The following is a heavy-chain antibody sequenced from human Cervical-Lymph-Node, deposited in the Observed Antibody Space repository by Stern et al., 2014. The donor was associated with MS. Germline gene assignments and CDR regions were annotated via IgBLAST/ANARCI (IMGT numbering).Heavy chain of an antibody. CDR3: ARGRGSDHGGGDY. CDR2: TNPNSGNT. D-gene: IGHD3-16*01. CDR1: GYTFTSYD. J-gene: IGHJ4*02. Sequence: VQLVQSGAEVKKPGASVKVSCKASGYTFTSYDINWVRQATGQGLEWMGWTNPNSGNTGYAQQVPGRGTMTRKSSISTAYMELRSLRSEDTAVYYCARGRGSDHGGGDYWGQGTLVTVSS. V-gene: IGHV1-8*01.